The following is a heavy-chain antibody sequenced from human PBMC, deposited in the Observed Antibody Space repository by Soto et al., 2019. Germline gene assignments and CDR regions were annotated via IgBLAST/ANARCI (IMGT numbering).Heavy chain of an antibody. CDR1: GGSFSGYY. CDR2: INHSGST. Sequence: QVQLQQWGAGLLKPSETLSLTCAVYGGSFSGYYWSWIRQPPGKGLEWIGEINHSGSTNYNPSLKSRVTISVDTAKNQVSLKLSSVTAADTAVYYCARGRGGGDQYYYYYYYMDVWGKGTTVTVSS. J-gene: IGHJ6*03. CDR3: ARGRGGGDQYYYYYYYMDV. V-gene: IGHV4-34*01. D-gene: IGHD2-21*02.